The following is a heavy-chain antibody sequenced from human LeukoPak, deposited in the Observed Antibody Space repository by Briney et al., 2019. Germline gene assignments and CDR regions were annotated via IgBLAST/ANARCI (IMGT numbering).Heavy chain of an antibody. CDR2: IYYSWSN. J-gene: IGHJ4*02. V-gene: IGHV4-59*01. CDR3: ARVQAYGGKGYFDY. Sequence: PSQTLSLTCTVSGGSISSYYWSWIRQPPGKGLEWIGYIYYSWSNNYNPSLKSRVTISVDTSKNQFSLKLSSVTAADTAVYYCARVQAYGGKGYFDYWGQGTLVSVSS. D-gene: IGHD4-23*01. CDR1: GGSISSYY.